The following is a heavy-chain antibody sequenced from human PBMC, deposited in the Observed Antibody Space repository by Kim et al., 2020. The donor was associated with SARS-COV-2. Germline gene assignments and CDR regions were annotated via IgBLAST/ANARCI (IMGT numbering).Heavy chain of an antibody. J-gene: IGHJ6*02. V-gene: IGHV3-23*01. CDR1: GFTFSSYA. D-gene: IGHD3-10*01. CDR2: ISGSGGST. CDR3: AKEHVLLWFGELPDYYYYYGMDV. Sequence: GGSLRLSCAASGFTFSSYAMSWVRQAPGKGLEWVSAISGSGGSTYYADSVKGRFTISRDNSKNTLYLQMNSLRAEDTAVYYCAKEHVLLWFGELPDYYYYYGMDVWGQGTTVTVSS.